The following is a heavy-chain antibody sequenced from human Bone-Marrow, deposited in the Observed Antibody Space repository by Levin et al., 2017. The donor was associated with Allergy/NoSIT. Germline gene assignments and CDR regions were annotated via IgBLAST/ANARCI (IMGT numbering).Heavy chain of an antibody. V-gene: IGHV2-5*01. CDR2: NYWSDHK. D-gene: IGHD3-3*01. CDR1: GFSLSTTGVS. CDR3: ARAFGVGVFDF. Sequence: SGPTLVKPTQTLTLTCTFSGFSLSTTGVSVGWLRQPPGKALEWLALNYWSDHKGYSPFLKNRLSIARDTSKNQVVLTMTNMDPLDTATYYCARAFGVGVFDFWGQGILVSVSS. J-gene: IGHJ4*02.